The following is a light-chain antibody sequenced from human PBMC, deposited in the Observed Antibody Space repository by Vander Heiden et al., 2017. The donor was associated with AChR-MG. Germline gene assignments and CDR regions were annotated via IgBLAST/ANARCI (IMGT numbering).Light chain of an antibody. CDR3: RQALQTPFT. CDR1: QSLLHSNGYNY. Sequence: DIVMTQSPLSLPVSPGEPASISCRSSQSLLHSNGYNYLDWYLQKPGQSPQLLIYLGSNRASGVPDRFSGSGSGTDFTLKISRVEAEDVGVYYCRQALQTPFTFRAGTKVEIK. J-gene: IGKJ4*01. CDR2: LGS. V-gene: IGKV2-28*01.